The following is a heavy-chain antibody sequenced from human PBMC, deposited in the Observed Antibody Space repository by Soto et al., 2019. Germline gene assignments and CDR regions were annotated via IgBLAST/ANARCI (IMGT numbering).Heavy chain of an antibody. Sequence: GGSLRLSCAASGFTFSSYAMSWVRQAPGKGLEWVSAISGSGGSTYYADSVKGRFTISRDNSKNTLYLQMNSLRAEDTAVYYCAKDITVGGTRPIYFDFRGQGTLGTVSS. CDR2: ISGSGGST. CDR1: GFTFSSYA. V-gene: IGHV3-23*01. CDR3: AKDITVGGTRPIYFDF. J-gene: IGHJ4*02. D-gene: IGHD1-26*01.